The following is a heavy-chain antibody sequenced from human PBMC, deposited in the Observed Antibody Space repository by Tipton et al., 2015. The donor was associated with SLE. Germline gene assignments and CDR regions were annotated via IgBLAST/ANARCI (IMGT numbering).Heavy chain of an antibody. V-gene: IGHV4-59*01. CDR2: IYYSGST. J-gene: IGHJ4*02. Sequence: LRLSCAVSVGSISSYYCGRVRQPPGKGLEWIAYIYYSGSTNYNPSFKSRVTISVDTSNNQFSLRQRSATAADTAVYYYARAPWDAILYFDYWGPGTLATGSS. CDR3: ARAPWDAILYFDY. D-gene: IGHD1-26*01. CDR1: VGSISSYY.